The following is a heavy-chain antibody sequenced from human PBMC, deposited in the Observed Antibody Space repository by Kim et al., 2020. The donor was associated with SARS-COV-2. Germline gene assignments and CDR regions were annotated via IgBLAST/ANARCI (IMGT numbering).Heavy chain of an antibody. CDR1: GGSISSSNW. CDR2: IYHSGST. J-gene: IGHJ4*02. Sequence: SETLSLTCAVSGGSISSSNWCCWLRPPPGGGLEWIGEIYHSGSTNYNTSLKSRVTISVDKSKNQFSLKLSTVTAADTAVYYCARFSYGDYSYFDYWGQGTLVTVSS. CDR3: ARFSYGDYSYFDY. D-gene: IGHD4-17*01. V-gene: IGHV4-4*02.